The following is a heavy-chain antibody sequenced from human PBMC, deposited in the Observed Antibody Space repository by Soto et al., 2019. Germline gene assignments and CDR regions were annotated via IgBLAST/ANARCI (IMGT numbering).Heavy chain of an antibody. V-gene: IGHV3-64D*06. D-gene: IGHD3-22*01. J-gene: IGHJ4*02. CDR3: VNPPACCYGSSDYFPV. CDR2: IGSDGDNT. CDR1: GLTFSTYS. Sequence: GGSPRLSCSASGLTFSTYSLHLVRQAPGKGLEYVSVIGSDGDNTYYSDSVKGRYTISRDNSRNTLYLQMSILRAEHTPVYYCVNPPACCYGSSDYFPVWGQGTLVTVSS.